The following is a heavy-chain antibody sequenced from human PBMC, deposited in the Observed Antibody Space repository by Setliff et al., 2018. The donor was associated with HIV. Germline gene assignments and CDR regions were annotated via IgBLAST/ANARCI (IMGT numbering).Heavy chain of an antibody. Sequence: SETLSLTCTVSGGSISSYYWSWIRQPLGKGLEWIGYIYHSGSTYYNPSLKSRVTISVDTSKNQFSLNLSSVTAADTAVYYCARDRMPMASWVPDKWGQGTLVTVSS. D-gene: IGHD2-2*01. CDR1: GGSISSYY. V-gene: IGHV4-59*12. J-gene: IGHJ4*02. CDR3: ARDRMPMASWVPDK. CDR2: IYHSGST.